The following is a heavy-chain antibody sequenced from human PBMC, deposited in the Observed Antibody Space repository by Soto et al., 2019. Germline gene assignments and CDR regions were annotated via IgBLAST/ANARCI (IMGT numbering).Heavy chain of an antibody. V-gene: IGHV3-30*18. Sequence: QVQLVESGGGVVQPGRSLRLSCAASGFIFSSYGMHWVRQAPGKGLEWVAVISYDGSNKYYADSVKGRFTISRDNSKNTLYLQMTSLRAEDTAVYYCAKGALGFLDYWGQGTLVTVSS. J-gene: IGHJ4*02. CDR1: GFIFSSYG. CDR2: ISYDGSNK. CDR3: AKGALGFLDY.